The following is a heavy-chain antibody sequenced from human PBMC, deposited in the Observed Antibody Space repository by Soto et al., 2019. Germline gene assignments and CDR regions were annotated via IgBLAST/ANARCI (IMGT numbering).Heavy chain of an antibody. J-gene: IGHJ4*02. V-gene: IGHV3-33*01. D-gene: IGHD3-22*01. CDR2: IWYDGSNK. CDR1: GFTFSSYG. CDR3: ARDQRAYYYDSSGYPDY. Sequence: QVQLVESGGGVVQPGRSLRLSCAASGFTFSSYGMHWVRQAPGKGLEWVAVIWYDGSNKYNADSVKGRFTISRDNSKNTLYLQMNSLRAEDTAVYYCARDQRAYYYDSSGYPDYWGQGTLVTVSS.